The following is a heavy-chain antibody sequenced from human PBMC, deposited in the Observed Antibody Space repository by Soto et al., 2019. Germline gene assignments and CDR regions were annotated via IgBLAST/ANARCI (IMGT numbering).Heavy chain of an antibody. D-gene: IGHD4-17*01. CDR1: GYTFTSYG. CDR3: AREDYGGNRGNWFDP. J-gene: IGHJ5*02. CDR2: ISAYNGNT. V-gene: IGHV1-18*01. Sequence: QVQLVQSGAEVKKPGASVKVSCKASGYTFTSYGLSWVRQAPGQGLEGMGWISAYNGNTNYAQKLQGRVTMTTDTSTSTAYMELRSLRSDDTAVYYCAREDYGGNRGNWFDPWGQGTLVTVSS.